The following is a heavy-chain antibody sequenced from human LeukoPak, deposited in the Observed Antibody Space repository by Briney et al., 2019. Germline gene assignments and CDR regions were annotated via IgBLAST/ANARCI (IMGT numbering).Heavy chain of an antibody. J-gene: IGHJ5*02. CDR2: IYHSGST. Sequence: PSETLSLTCAVSGGSISSGGYSWSWIRQPPGKGLEWIGYIYHSGSTYYNPSLKSRVTISVDRSKNQFSLKLSSVTAADTAVYYCARAGSYYYDSSGTGWFDPWGQGTLVTVSS. V-gene: IGHV4-30-2*01. CDR3: ARAGSYYYDSSGTGWFDP. D-gene: IGHD3-22*01. CDR1: GGSISSGGYS.